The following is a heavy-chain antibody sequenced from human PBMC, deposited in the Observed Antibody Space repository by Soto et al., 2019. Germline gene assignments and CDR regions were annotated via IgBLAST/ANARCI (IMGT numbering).Heavy chain of an antibody. D-gene: IGHD2-2*01. V-gene: IGHV5-51*03. J-gene: IGHJ6*04. CDR2: IYPGDSDT. CDR1: GYSFTSYW. Sequence: EVQLVQSGAEVKKPGESLKISCKGSGYSFTSYWIGWVRQMPGKGLEWMGIIYPGDSDTRYRPSFQGQVTISADKSISTAYLQGSSLKASDTAMYYCARLSSCSSTSCFRPLDVWGKGTTVTVSS. CDR3: ARLSSCSSTSCFRPLDV.